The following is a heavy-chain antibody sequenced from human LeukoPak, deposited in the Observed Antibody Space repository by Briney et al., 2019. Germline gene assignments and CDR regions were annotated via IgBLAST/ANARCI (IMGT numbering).Heavy chain of an antibody. Sequence: ASVKVSCKASEYTFTSYYINWVRQATGQGLEWMRWMNPNSGNTGYAQKFQGRVTMTRNTSISTAYMELSSLRSEDTAVYYCARRPIASDWFDPWGQGTLVTVSS. CDR2: MNPNSGNT. CDR3: ARRPIASDWFDP. CDR1: EYTFTSYY. J-gene: IGHJ5*02. D-gene: IGHD6-13*01. V-gene: IGHV1-8*01.